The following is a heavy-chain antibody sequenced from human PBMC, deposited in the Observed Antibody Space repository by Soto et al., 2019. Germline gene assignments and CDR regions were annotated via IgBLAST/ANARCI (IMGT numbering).Heavy chain of an antibody. CDR1: GGSISSYY. V-gene: IGHV4-59*01. Sequence: ETLSLTCTVSGGSISSYYWSWIRQPPGKGLEWIGYIYYSGSTNYNPSLKSRVTISVDTSKNQFSLKLSSVTAADTAVYYCARDGFARVHYDFWSGHYYYGMDVWGQGTTVTVSS. CDR3: ARDGFARVHYDFWSGHYYYGMDV. D-gene: IGHD3-3*01. CDR2: IYYSGST. J-gene: IGHJ6*02.